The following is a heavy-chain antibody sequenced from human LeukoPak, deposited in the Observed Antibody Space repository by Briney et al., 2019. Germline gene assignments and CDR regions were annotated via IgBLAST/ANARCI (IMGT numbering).Heavy chain of an antibody. CDR1: GGTFSSYA. CDR3: ARDQVVYSGYDWWAPFDP. CDR2: IIPIFGTA. D-gene: IGHD5-12*01. J-gene: IGHJ5*02. V-gene: IGHV1-69*13. Sequence: SVKVSCKASGGTFSSYAISWVRQAPGQGLEWMGGIIPIFGTANYAQKFQGRVTITADESTSTAYMELSSLRSEDTAVYYCARDQVVYSGYDWWAPFDPWGQGTLVTVSS.